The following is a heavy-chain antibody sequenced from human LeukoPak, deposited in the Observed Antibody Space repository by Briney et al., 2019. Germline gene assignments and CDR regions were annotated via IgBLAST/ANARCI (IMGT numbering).Heavy chain of an antibody. V-gene: IGHV3-21*01. Sequence: GGSLRLSCAASGFTFSSYSMNWVRQAPGKGLEWVSSISSSSSYIYYADSVKGRFTISRDNAKNSLYLQMNSLRAEDTAVYYCARDRAKTLGTPPRAPYYYGMDVWGQGTTVTVSS. CDR3: ARDRAKTLGTPPRAPYYYGMDV. CDR2: ISSSSSYI. J-gene: IGHJ6*02. D-gene: IGHD2-15*01. CDR1: GFTFSSYS.